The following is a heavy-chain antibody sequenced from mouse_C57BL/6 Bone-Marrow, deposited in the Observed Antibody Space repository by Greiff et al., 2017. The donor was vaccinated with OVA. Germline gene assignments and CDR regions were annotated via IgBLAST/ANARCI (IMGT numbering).Heavy chain of an antibody. Sequence: EVKLVESGGGLVQSGRSLRLSCATSGFTFSDFYMEWVRPAPGKGLEWIAASSNKANDYTTAYSASVKGRFIVSSDTSKSILYLQINALRAEDTASYYCARDAYYGSSVYAMDYWGQGTAVTVTS. CDR1: GFTFSDFY. V-gene: IGHV7-1*01. CDR3: ARDAYYGSSVYAMDY. CDR2: SSNKANDYTT. J-gene: IGHJ4*01. D-gene: IGHD1-1*01.